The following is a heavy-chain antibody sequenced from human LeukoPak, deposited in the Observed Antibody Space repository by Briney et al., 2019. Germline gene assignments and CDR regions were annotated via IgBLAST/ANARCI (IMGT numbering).Heavy chain of an antibody. Sequence: GGSLRLSCAASGFTFSSYAMSWVRQAPGKGLEWVSGISGSGGSRNYADSVKGRFTISRDNSKKTLYLQMNSLRAEDTAVYYCAKVRENSGWLVDYWGQGTLVTVSS. CDR3: AKVRENSGWLVDY. CDR1: GFTFSSYA. CDR2: ISGSGGSR. D-gene: IGHD6-19*01. V-gene: IGHV3-23*01. J-gene: IGHJ4*02.